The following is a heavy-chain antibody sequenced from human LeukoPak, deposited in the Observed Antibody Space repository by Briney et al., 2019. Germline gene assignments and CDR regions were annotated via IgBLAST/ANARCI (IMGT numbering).Heavy chain of an antibody. J-gene: IGHJ4*02. Sequence: ASVKVSCKASGYTFTSYGISWVRQAPGQGLEWMGWISAYNGNTNYAQKRQGRVTMTTDTSTSTAYMELRSLRSDDTYVYYCARFPTRIREADYWGQGTLVTVSS. CDR1: GYTFTSYG. CDR2: ISAYNGNT. CDR3: ARFPTRIREADY. D-gene: IGHD5-12*01. V-gene: IGHV1-18*01.